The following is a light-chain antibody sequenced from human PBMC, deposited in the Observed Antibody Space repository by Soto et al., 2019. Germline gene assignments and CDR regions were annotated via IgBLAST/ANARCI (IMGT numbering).Light chain of an antibody. V-gene: IGKV3-15*01. CDR1: QSVSSN. Sequence: EIVLTQSPDTLSLSPGERSTLSCRASQSVSSNLAWYQQKPGQAPRLLIYAASTRATGFPARFSGSGSGTDFTLTISSLPPEDFEPYYCQQSYSNPPTFGQGTKVDIK. J-gene: IGKJ1*01. CDR2: AAS. CDR3: QQSYSNPPT.